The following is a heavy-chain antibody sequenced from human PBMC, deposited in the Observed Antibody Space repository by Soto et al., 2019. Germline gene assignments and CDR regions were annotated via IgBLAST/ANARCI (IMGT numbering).Heavy chain of an antibody. CDR2: VRNDGSST. CDR3: ASLVTSAFDV. V-gene: IGHV3-74*01. J-gene: IGHJ3*01. CDR1: GFIFSNYG. Sequence: GGSLRLSCAASGFIFSNYGMHWVRQAPGKGLEWVARVRNDGSSTSYADSVKGRFTISRDNAKNTLYLQMNSLRAEDTAIYYCASLVTSAFDVWGQGTMVTVSS. D-gene: IGHD2-21*02.